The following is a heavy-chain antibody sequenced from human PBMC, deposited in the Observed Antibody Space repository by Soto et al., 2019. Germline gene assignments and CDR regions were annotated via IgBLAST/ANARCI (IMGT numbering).Heavy chain of an antibody. Sequence: ASVKVSCKASGYTFTGYYMHWVRQAPGQVLEWMGWINPNSGGTNYAQKFQGRVTMTRDTSISTAYMELSRLRSDDTAVYYCARDAAYYDFWSGYEGGYYYYGMDVWGQGTTVTVSS. CDR3: ARDAAYYDFWSGYEGGYYYYGMDV. V-gene: IGHV1-2*02. J-gene: IGHJ6*02. D-gene: IGHD3-3*01. CDR2: INPNSGGT. CDR1: GYTFTGYY.